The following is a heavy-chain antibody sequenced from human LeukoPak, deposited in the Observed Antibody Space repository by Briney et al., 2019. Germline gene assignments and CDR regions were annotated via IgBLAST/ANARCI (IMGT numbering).Heavy chain of an antibody. J-gene: IGHJ5*02. V-gene: IGHV3-21*01. CDR2: ISSSSSSI. CDR1: GYSISRGYY. CDR3: ARDPRIAARRLEWVWFDP. Sequence: ETLSLTCTVSGYSISRGYYWGWVRQAPGRGLEWVSSISSSSSSIYYAASVKGRFTISRDNAKNSLYLQMNSLRAEDTAVYYCARDPRIAARRLEWVWFDPWGQGTLVTVSS. D-gene: IGHD6-6*01.